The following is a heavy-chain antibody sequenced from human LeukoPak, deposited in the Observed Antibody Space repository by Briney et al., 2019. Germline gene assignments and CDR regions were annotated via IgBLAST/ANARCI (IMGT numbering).Heavy chain of an antibody. Sequence: SETLSLTCTVSGGSISSSSYCWGWIRQPPGKGLEWIGSIYYSGSTYYNPSLKSRVTISVDTSKNQFSLKLSSVTAADTAVYYCARHSIVVVPAATFDYWGQGTLVTVSS. CDR3: ARHSIVVVPAATFDY. CDR2: IYYSGST. J-gene: IGHJ4*02. D-gene: IGHD2-2*01. V-gene: IGHV4-39*01. CDR1: GGSISSSSYC.